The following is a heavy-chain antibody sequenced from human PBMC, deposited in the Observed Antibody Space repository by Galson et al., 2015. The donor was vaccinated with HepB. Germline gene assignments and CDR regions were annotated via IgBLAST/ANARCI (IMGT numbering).Heavy chain of an antibody. V-gene: IGHV3-30-3*01. Sequence: SLRLSCAASGFTFSSYAMHWVRQAPGKGLEWVALISYDGSNKHYVDSVKGRFTISRDNSKNTLYLQMNSLRADDTAVYYCARPLGSGNYDPFDYWGQGTLVTVSS. CDR1: GFTFSSYA. CDR2: ISYDGSNK. J-gene: IGHJ4*02. D-gene: IGHD3-10*01. CDR3: ARPLGSGNYDPFDY.